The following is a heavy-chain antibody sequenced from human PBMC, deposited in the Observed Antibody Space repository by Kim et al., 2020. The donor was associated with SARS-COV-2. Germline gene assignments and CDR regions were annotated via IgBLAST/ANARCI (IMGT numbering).Heavy chain of an antibody. V-gene: IGHV1-8*01. Sequence: ASVKVSCNASGFKFISFDINWVRQAPGQGLQWLGWMNPRSGRAGYAQEFQGRVTMTRDISISTAYMDLSSLTSDDTAVYYCATETPPTDWGQGTLVSVSS. CDR3: ATETPPTD. CDR1: GFKFISFD. CDR2: MNPRSGRA. J-gene: IGHJ4*02.